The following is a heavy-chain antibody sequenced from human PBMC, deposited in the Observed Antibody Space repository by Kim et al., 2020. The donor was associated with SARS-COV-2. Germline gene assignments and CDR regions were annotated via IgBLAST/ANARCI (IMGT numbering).Heavy chain of an antibody. CDR1: GFTFSTSY. CDR3: AKGVINSGFDY. V-gene: IGHV3-23*01. J-gene: IGHJ4*02. D-gene: IGHD1-26*01. Sequence: GGSLRLSCVASGFTFSTSYMGWVRQAPGKGLEWVSRISWDGTRTYYADSVKGRVTMSSDKSKNMLYLHMNSLRVEDTAVYYCAKGVINSGFDYWGQGTQVTVSS. CDR2: ISWDGTRT.